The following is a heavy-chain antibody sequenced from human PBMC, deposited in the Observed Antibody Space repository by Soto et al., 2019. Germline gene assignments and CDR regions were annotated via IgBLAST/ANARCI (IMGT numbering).Heavy chain of an antibody. CDR3: AREPFYSAMDTVDAFDI. CDR2: INPNSGGT. D-gene: IGHD5-18*01. J-gene: IGHJ3*02. CDR1: GYTFTGYY. Sequence: ASVKVSCKASGYTFTGYYMHWVRQAPGQGLEWMGWINPNSGGTNYAQKFQGWVTMTRDTSISTAYMELSRLRSDDTAVYYCAREPFYSAMDTVDAFDIWGQGTMVTVSS. V-gene: IGHV1-2*04.